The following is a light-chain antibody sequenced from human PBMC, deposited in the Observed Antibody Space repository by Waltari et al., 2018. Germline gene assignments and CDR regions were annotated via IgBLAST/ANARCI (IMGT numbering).Light chain of an antibody. J-gene: IGLJ2*01. CDR1: NIGVKS. CDR3: QVWDSTTEHIV. Sequence: SSVLTQPPSVSLAPGKTARITCGGNNIGVKSVHWYQQKPGQAPALVIDDDSDRPSGIPERFSGSNSGNTATLTISRVEAGDEADYYCQVWDSTTEHIVFGGGTKLTVL. V-gene: IGLV3-21*01. CDR2: DDS.